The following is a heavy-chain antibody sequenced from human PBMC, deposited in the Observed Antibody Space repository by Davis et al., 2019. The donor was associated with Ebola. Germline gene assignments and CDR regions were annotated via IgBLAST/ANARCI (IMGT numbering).Heavy chain of an antibody. V-gene: IGHV1-69*13. CDR3: ASPYGGFLEYGGMDV. Sequence: SVKVSCKASGGTFSSYAIGWVRQAPGQGLEWMGGIIPIFGTANYAQKLQGRVTITADESTSTAYMELSSLRSEDTAVYYCASPYGGFLEYGGMDVWGQGTTVTVSS. J-gene: IGHJ6*02. D-gene: IGHD3-3*01. CDR2: IIPIFGTA. CDR1: GGTFSSYA.